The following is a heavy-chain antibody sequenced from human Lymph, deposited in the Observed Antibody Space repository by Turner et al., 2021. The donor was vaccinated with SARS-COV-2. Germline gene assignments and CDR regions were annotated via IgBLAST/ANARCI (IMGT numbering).Heavy chain of an antibody. J-gene: IGHJ4*02. CDR3: ARDRAGSSGWYDSYFDY. CDR2: LWFDGSNK. CDR1: GFAFSSDG. Sequence: QVQLVESGGGVVQPGRSLRLTCAASGFAFSSDGMHWVRQAPGRGLEGVAFLWFDGSNKYYADSVKGRFTISRDNSKNTLYLQMNSLRAEDTAVYYCARDRAGSSGWYDSYFDYWGQGTLVTVSS. V-gene: IGHV3-33*01. D-gene: IGHD6-19*01.